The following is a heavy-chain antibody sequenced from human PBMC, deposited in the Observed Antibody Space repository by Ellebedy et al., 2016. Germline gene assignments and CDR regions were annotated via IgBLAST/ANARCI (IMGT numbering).Heavy chain of an antibody. CDR3: AHCSGVKLWFGELFPFDF. D-gene: IGHD3-10*01. CDR1: GFSLSTSGVG. Sequence: SGPTLVKPTQTLTLTCTFSGFSLSTSGVGVGWIRQPPGKALEWLALIYWDDDKRYSPSLRSRLTITKDTSKNQVVLTMTSMDPADTATYYCAHCSGVKLWFGELFPFDFWGQGTLVTVSS. V-gene: IGHV2-5*02. CDR2: IYWDDDK. J-gene: IGHJ4*02.